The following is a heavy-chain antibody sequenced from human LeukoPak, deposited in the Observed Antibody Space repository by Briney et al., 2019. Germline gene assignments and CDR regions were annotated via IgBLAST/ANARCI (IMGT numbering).Heavy chain of an antibody. CDR1: GGTFSSYA. CDR3: TTALEYYDILTGGDY. J-gene: IGHJ4*02. CDR2: IIPIFGTT. V-gene: IGHV1-69*13. Sequence: GASVKVSCKASGGTFSSYAISWVRQAPGQGLEWMGGIIPIFGTTNYAQKFQGRVTISADEFTNTAYMELSSLRSEDTAVYYCTTALEYYDILTGGDYWGQGTLVTVSS. D-gene: IGHD3-9*01.